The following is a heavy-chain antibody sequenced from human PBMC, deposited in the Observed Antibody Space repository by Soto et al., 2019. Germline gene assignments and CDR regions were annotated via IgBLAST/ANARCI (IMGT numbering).Heavy chain of an antibody. CDR1: GYTFTNFG. V-gene: IGHV1-18*01. D-gene: IGHD2-15*01. J-gene: IGHJ4*02. CDR2: ISADSGDT. Sequence: QVHLVQSGAEVKKTGASVKVSCKASGYTFTNFGLVWVRQAPGQGPEWMGWISADSGDTSYAQQLQGRVTMTRDTSTSTVYMELRSLRSDDTAIYYCAREMPGYCSDSACLPGYWGQGTQVTVSS. CDR3: AREMPGYCSDSACLPGY.